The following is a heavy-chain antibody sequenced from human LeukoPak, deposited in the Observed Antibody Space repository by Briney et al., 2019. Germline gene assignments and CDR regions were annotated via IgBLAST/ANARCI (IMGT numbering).Heavy chain of an antibody. CDR2: INPNSGGT. D-gene: IGHD3-22*01. V-gene: IGHV1-2*02. CDR1: GYTFTGYY. J-gene: IGHJ4*02. CDR3: ARAGGYYYDSSGYYNY. Sequence: ALVKVSCKASGYTFTGYYMHWVRQAPGQGLEWMGWINPNSGGTNYAQKFQGRVTMTRDTSISTAYMELSRLRSDDTAVYYCARAGGYYYDSSGYYNYWGQGTLVTVSS.